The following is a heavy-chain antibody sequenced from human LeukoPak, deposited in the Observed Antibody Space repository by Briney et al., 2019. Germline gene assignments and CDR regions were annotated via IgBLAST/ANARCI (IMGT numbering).Heavy chain of an antibody. CDR1: GGSISSSSYY. CDR2: IYYSGST. Sequence: SETLSLTCTVSGGSISSSSYYWGWIRQPPGKGLEWIGYIYYSGSTYYNPSLKSRVTISVDTSKNQFSLKLSSVTAADTAVYYCARGDYYDSSGYYPKYYFDYWGQGTLVTVSS. V-gene: IGHV4-31*03. D-gene: IGHD3-22*01. J-gene: IGHJ4*02. CDR3: ARGDYYDSSGYYPKYYFDY.